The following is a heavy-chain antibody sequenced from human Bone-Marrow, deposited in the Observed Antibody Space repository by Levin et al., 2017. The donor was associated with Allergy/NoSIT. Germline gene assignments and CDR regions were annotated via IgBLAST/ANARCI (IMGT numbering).Heavy chain of an antibody. J-gene: IGHJ6*02. CDR1: GFTFSDYY. D-gene: IGHD5-18*01. CDR2: ISSSGSTI. V-gene: IGHV3-11*01. Sequence: GGSLRLSCAASGFTFSDYYMSWIRQAPGKGLEWVSYISSSGSTIYYADSVKGRFTISRDNAKNSLYLQMNSLRAEDTAVYYCARRIGRYSYGRYYYYYYGRDVWGQGTTVTVSS. CDR3: ARRIGRYSYGRYYYYYYGRDV.